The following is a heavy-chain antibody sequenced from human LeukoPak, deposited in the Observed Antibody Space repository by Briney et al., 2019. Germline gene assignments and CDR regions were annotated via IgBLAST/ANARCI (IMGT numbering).Heavy chain of an antibody. Sequence: PSETLSLTCTVSGYSISSGYYWGWIRQPPGKGLEWIGSIYHSGSTYYNPSLKSRVTISVDTSKNQFSLKLSSVTAADTAVYYCARGGGSAAAISNDFWSGYYGDGGYGWFDPWGQGTLVTVSS. CDR1: GYSISSGYY. J-gene: IGHJ5*02. D-gene: IGHD3-3*01. CDR3: ARGGGSAAAISNDFWSGYYGDGGYGWFDP. CDR2: IYHSGST. V-gene: IGHV4-38-2*02.